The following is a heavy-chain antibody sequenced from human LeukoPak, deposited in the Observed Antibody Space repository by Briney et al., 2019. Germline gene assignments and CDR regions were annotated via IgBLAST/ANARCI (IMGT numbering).Heavy chain of an antibody. CDR3: ARGHNWSFDS. J-gene: IGHJ4*02. V-gene: IGHV3-48*01. Sequence: GGSLRLSCAASGFTFSSYSMNWVRQAPGKGLEWVSYFASDRTTIYYADSVKGRFTMSRDNAKNSLYLRMDSLRAEDTAVYYCARGHNWSFDSWGQGTLVTVSS. CDR1: GFTFSSYS. D-gene: IGHD1-20*01. CDR2: FASDRTTI.